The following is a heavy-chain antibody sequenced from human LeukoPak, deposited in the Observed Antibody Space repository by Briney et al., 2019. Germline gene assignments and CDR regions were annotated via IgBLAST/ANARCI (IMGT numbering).Heavy chain of an antibody. Sequence: PGGSLTLSCVASGFTFSSYAMSWVRETPARGLEWVSSLRGNGDAFYADSVKGRFTLSRDESRNTVYLQLNKLRVEDTAIYYCGKASWVSTADAVLWGQGTVVTVSS. D-gene: IGHD3-16*01. CDR1: GFTFSSYA. V-gene: IGHV3-23*01. CDR3: GKASWVSTADAVL. CDR2: LRGNGDA. J-gene: IGHJ4*02.